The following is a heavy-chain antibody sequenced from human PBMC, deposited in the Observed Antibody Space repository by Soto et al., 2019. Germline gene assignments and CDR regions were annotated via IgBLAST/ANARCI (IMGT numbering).Heavy chain of an antibody. CDR2: IYYSGST. D-gene: IGHD2-2*01. Sequence: SETLSLTCTVSGGSISSGGYYWSWIRQHPGKGLEWIGYIYYSGSTYYSPSLKSRVTISVDTSKNQFSLNLSSVTAADTAVYFSARTKERQYQLLFDYWGQGSLVTVSS. CDR1: GGSISSGGYY. J-gene: IGHJ4*02. CDR3: ARTKERQYQLLFDY. V-gene: IGHV4-61*08.